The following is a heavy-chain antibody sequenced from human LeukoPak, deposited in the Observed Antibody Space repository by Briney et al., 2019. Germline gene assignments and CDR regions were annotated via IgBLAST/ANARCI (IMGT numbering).Heavy chain of an antibody. CDR1: GGSISSGGYY. CDR2: IYYSGST. V-gene: IGHV4-31*03. CDR3: ARGMVRGVRPYYGMDV. D-gene: IGHD3-10*01. J-gene: IGHJ6*02. Sequence: SETLSLTCTVSGGSISSGGYYWSWIRQHPGKGLEWIGYIYYSGSTYYNPSLKSRVTISVDTSKNQFSLKLSSVTAADTAEYYCARGMVRGVRPYYGMDVWGQGTTVTVSS.